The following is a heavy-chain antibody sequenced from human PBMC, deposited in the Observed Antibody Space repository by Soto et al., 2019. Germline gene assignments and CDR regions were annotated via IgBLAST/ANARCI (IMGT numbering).Heavy chain of an antibody. D-gene: IGHD6-6*01. CDR2: IKQDGSEK. J-gene: IGHJ2*01. CDR3: ARDLMAARDWYFDL. CDR1: GFTFSSYW. V-gene: IGHV3-7*01. Sequence: EVQLVESGGGLVQPGGSLRLSCAASGFTFSSYWMSWVRQAPGKGLEWVANIKQDGSEKYYVDSVKGRFTISRDNAKNSLYLQMNSLRAEDTAVYYCARDLMAARDWYFDLWGRGTLVTVSS.